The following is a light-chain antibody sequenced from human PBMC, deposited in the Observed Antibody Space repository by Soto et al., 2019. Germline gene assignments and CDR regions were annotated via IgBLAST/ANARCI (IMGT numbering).Light chain of an antibody. J-gene: IGKJ1*01. Sequence: DIQMTQSPSTLSASVGDRVTIPCRASQSISSWLAWYQQKPGKAPKLLIYDASSLERGVPSRFSGSGSGTEFTLTISSLQPDDFATYYCQQYDTYSRTFGQGTKVDI. CDR3: QQYDTYSRT. CDR2: DAS. V-gene: IGKV1-5*01. CDR1: QSISSW.